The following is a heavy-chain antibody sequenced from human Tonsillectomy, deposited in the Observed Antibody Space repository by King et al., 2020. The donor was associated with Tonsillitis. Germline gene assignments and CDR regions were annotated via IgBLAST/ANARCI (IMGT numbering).Heavy chain of an antibody. J-gene: IGHJ4*02. Sequence: VQLVESGAEVKKPGASVKVSCKASGYTFTSYYMHWVRQAPGQGLEWMGIINPSGGSTTYAQRFQGRVTMTRDTSTSTVYMDLSSLRSEDTAVYYCARAGGSYRGYFDYWGQGTLVTVSS. D-gene: IGHD1-26*01. CDR2: INPSGGST. CDR3: ARAGGSYRGYFDY. V-gene: IGHV1-46*01. CDR1: GYTFTSYY.